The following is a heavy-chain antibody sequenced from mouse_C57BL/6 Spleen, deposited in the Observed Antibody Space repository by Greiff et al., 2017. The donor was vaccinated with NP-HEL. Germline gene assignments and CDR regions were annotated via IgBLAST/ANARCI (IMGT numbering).Heavy chain of an antibody. J-gene: IGHJ2*01. CDR1: GYAFSSYW. D-gene: IGHD4-1*01. CDR3: ARGSRLNWDAS. V-gene: IGHV1-80*01. CDR2: IYPGDGDT. Sequence: VQLQQSGAELVKPGASVKISCKASGYAFSSYWMNWVKQRPGKGLEWIGQIYPGDGDTNYNGKFKGKATLTADKSSSTAYMQLSSLTSEDSAVYFCARGSRLNWDASWGQGTPLTVSS.